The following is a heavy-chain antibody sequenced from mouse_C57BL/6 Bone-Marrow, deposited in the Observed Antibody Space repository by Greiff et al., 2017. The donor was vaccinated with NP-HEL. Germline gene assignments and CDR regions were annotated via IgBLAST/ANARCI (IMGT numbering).Heavy chain of an antibody. CDR3: AREGFITTVVANYFDY. CDR2: IYPGSGST. Sequence: VQLQQSGAELVKPGASVKMSCKASGYTFTSYWITWVKQRPGQGLEWIGDIYPGSGSTNYNEKFKSKATLTVDTSSSTAYMQLSSLTSEDSAVYYCAREGFITTVVANYFDYWGQGTTLTVSS. J-gene: IGHJ2*01. CDR1: GYTFTSYW. V-gene: IGHV1-55*01. D-gene: IGHD1-1*01.